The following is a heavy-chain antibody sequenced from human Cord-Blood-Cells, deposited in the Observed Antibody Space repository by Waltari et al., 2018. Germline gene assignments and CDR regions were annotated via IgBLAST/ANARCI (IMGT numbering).Heavy chain of an antibody. Sequence: QVQLVQSGAEVKKPGSSVKVSCKASGGTFSSYAISWVRQAPGQGLEWMGGIIPIFGTANYAQKFQGRVTINADESTSTAYMELSSLRSEDTAVYYCARSKLSSSWSPDAFDIWGQGTMVTVSS. J-gene: IGHJ3*02. CDR2: IIPIFGTA. V-gene: IGHV1-69*01. CDR1: GGTFSSYA. CDR3: ARSKLSSSWSPDAFDI. D-gene: IGHD6-13*01.